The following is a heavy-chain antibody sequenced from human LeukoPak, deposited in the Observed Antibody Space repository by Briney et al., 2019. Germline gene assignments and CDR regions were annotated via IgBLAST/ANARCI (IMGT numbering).Heavy chain of an antibody. V-gene: IGHV4-59*01. Sequence: SSETLSLTCTVSGGSISRYYWSWIRQPPGKGLEWIAYIYYSGSTNHNPSLKSRVTISVDTSKNQFSLKLSSVTAADTAVYYCARGGDYDILTGYSNWFDPWGQGTLVTVSS. CDR1: GGSISRYY. CDR2: IYYSGST. J-gene: IGHJ5*02. D-gene: IGHD3-9*01. CDR3: ARGGDYDILTGYSNWFDP.